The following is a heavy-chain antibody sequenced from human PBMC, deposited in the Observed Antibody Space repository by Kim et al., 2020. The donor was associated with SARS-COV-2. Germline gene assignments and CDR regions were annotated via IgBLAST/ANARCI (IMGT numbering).Heavy chain of an antibody. CDR1: GFMFSNYW. V-gene: IGHV3-7*01. Sequence: GGSLRLSCAASGFMFSNYWMSWVRQAPGKGLEWVATINQDGYGKYYVDSVKDRFTISRDNAENSLHLQMNSLRAEDTAVYYCARGVAFDIWGQGTMVTVSS. J-gene: IGHJ3*02. CDR2: INQDGYGK. CDR3: ARGVAFDI.